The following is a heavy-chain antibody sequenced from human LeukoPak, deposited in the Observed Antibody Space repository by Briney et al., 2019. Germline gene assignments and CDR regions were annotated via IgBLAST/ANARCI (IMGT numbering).Heavy chain of an antibody. D-gene: IGHD6-19*01. Sequence: ASVKVSCKASGYTFTGYYMHWMRQAPGQGLEWMGWINPNSGGTNYAQKFQGRVTMTRDTSISTAYMELSRLRSDDTAVYYCARDCSGWYGTYYYYGMDVWGQGTTVTVSS. CDR1: GYTFTGYY. CDR2: INPNSGGT. CDR3: ARDCSGWYGTYYYYGMDV. J-gene: IGHJ6*02. V-gene: IGHV1-2*02.